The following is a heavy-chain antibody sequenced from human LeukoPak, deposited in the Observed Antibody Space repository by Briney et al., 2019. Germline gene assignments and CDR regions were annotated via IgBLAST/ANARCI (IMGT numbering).Heavy chain of an antibody. CDR1: GGSISRGDYY. V-gene: IGHV4-30-4*01. J-gene: IGHJ4*02. D-gene: IGHD5-12*01. Sequence: SQTLSLTCTVSGGSISRGDYYWSWIRQPPGKGLEWIGYIYYSGSTDYNPSLKSRVNISVDTSKNQFSLTLTSVTVADTAFYYCARGGIRGYSAFDNLDFWGLGTHVTVSS. CDR2: IYYSGST. CDR3: ARGGIRGYSAFDNLDF.